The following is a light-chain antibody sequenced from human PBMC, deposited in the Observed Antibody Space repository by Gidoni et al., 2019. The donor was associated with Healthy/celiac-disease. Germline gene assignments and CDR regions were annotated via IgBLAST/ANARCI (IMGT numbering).Light chain of an antibody. V-gene: IGKV3-20*01. CDR1: QSVSSSY. J-gene: IGKJ4*01. CDR2: GAS. CDR3: QQYGSSPLT. Sequence: EIVLTQSPGTLSLSPGERATVSCRASQSVSSSYVAWYQQKPGQAPRLLIYGASSRATGIPDRFSGSGSGTDFTLTISRLEPEDFAVYYCQQYGSSPLTFGGGTKVEIK.